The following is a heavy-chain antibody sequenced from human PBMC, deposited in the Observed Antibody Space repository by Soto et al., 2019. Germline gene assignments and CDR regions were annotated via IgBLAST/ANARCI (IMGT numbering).Heavy chain of an antibody. D-gene: IGHD2-15*01. V-gene: IGHV2-5*02. Sequence: QITLKESGPTLVKPTQTLTLTCTFSGFSLSTNGVGVGWIRQPPGKALECLALIYWDNDKRYNPSLKSRLTIPKDPSKNQVVLTMNNMDPVDKATYFCAHRLCDSSCYWDVGYFDYWGRGTLVTVSS. CDR1: GFSLSTNGVG. J-gene: IGHJ4*02. CDR2: IYWDNDK. CDR3: AHRLCDSSCYWDVGYFDY.